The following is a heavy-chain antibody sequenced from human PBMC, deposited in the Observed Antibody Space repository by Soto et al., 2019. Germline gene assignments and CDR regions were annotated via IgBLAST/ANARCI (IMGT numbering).Heavy chain of an antibody. V-gene: IGHV6-1*01. Sequence: QVQLQQSGAGLVRPSQTLSLTCSISGDSVSSNTASWNWIRQSPSRGLEWLGRTFFRSQWYNDYSGAVHRRIINHPDPTKNQVPLHPNSGTPEDTAVEYWGKGDNLGPKTGYAFDPWGQGTLVAVSS. D-gene: IGHD5-12*01. J-gene: IGHJ5*02. CDR1: GDSVSSNTAS. CDR2: TFFRSQWYN. CDR3: GKGDNLGPKTGYAFDP.